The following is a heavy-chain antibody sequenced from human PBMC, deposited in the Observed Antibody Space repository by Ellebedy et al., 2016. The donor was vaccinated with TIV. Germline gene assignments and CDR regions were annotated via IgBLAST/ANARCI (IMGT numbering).Heavy chain of an antibody. Sequence: ASVKVSCKASGYTFTSYYIHWVRQATGQGLEWMGWINPKSGGTSYAQKFQDWVTMTRDTSVSTAYMELRRLRSDDTAVYYCARIGSGSSDFDYWGQGTLVTVSS. CDR3: ARIGSGSSDFDY. V-gene: IGHV1-2*04. CDR2: INPKSGGT. CDR1: GYTFTSYY. J-gene: IGHJ4*02. D-gene: IGHD6-6*01.